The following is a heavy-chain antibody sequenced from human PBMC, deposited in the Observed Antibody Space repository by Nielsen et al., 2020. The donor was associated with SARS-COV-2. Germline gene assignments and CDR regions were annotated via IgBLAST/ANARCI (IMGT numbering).Heavy chain of an antibody. D-gene: IGHD6-13*01. CDR3: ARGRGYSSWFDP. CDR1: GGSISSSSYY. Sequence: SETLSLTCTVSGGSISSSSYYWGWIRQPPGKGLEWIGSIYYSGSTYYNPSLKSRVTISVDTSKNQFSLKLSSVTAADTAVYYCARGRGYSSWFDPWGQGTLVTVSS. CDR2: IYYSGST. J-gene: IGHJ5*02. V-gene: IGHV4-39*01.